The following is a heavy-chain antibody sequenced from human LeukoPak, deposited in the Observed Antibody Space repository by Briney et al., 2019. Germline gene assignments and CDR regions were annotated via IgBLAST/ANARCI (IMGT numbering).Heavy chain of an antibody. J-gene: IGHJ4*02. Sequence: ASVKVSCKVSGYTLTELSTHWVRQAPGKGLEWMGGFDPEDGETIYAQKFQGRVTMTEDTSTDTAYMELSSLRSEDTAVYYCATDLYGSGSYYTSYWGQGTLVTVSS. CDR1: GYTLTELS. CDR3: ATDLYGSGSYYTSY. D-gene: IGHD3-10*01. CDR2: FDPEDGET. V-gene: IGHV1-24*01.